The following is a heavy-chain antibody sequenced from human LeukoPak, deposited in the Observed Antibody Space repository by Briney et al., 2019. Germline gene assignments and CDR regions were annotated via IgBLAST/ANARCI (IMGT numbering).Heavy chain of an antibody. J-gene: IGHJ4*02. CDR2: IYESGTT. CDR1: GESLNSYY. D-gene: IGHD2-15*01. CDR3: ARGAWATRLGS. Sequence: SETLSLTCAVYGESLNSYYWSWVRQPPGEGLEWIGEIYESGTTEYNPSLKSRVTISMVPSKQQLSLGLSPVTAADTAVYYCARGAWATRLGSWGLGTPVIVSS. V-gene: IGHV4-34*01.